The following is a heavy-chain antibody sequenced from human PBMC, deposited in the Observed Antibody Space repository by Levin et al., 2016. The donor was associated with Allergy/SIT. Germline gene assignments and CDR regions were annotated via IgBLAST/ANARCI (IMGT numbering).Heavy chain of an antibody. CDR1: GYTFTSYG. CDR3: ARDYSSSWTGDAFDI. Sequence: ASVKVSCKASGYTFTSYGISWVRQAPGQGLEWMGWISAYNGNTNYAQKLQGRVTMTTDTSTSTAYMELRSLRSDDTAVYYCARDYSSSWTGDAFDIWGQGTMVTVSS. CDR2: ISAYNGNT. V-gene: IGHV1-18*01. D-gene: IGHD6-13*01. J-gene: IGHJ3*02.